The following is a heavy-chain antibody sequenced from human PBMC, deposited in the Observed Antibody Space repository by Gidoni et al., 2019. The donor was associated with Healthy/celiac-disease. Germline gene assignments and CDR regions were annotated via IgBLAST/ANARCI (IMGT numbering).Heavy chain of an antibody. CDR2: IVVGSGNT. V-gene: IGHV1-58*01. D-gene: IGHD3-22*01. CDR1: GFTFTSSA. Sequence: QMQLVQSGPEVKKPGTSVKVSCKASGFTFTSSAVQWVRQARGQRLEWIGWIVVGSGNTNYAQKVQERVTITRDMSTSTAYMELSSLRSEDTAVYYCAAGLLVSGYYYYYYGMDVWGQGTTVTVSS. J-gene: IGHJ6*02. CDR3: AAGLLVSGYYYYYYGMDV.